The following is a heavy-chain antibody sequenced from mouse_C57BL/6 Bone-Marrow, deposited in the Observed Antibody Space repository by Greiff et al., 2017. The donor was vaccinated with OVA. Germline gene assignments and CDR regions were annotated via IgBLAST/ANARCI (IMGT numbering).Heavy chain of an antibody. CDR2: IDPETGGT. CDR3: TRYYYGSSYYAMDY. V-gene: IGHV1-15*01. D-gene: IGHD1-1*01. J-gene: IGHJ4*01. CDR1: GYTFTDYE. Sequence: QVQLQQSGAELVRPGASVTLSCKASGYTFTDYEMHWVKQTPVHGLEWIGAIDPETGGTAYNQKFKGKAILTADESSSTAYMELRSLTSEDSAVYYCTRYYYGSSYYAMDYWGQGTSVTVSS.